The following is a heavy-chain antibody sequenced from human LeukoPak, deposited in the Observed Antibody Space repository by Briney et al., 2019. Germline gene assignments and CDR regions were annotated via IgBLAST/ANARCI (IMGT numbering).Heavy chain of an antibody. V-gene: IGHV4-59*01. J-gene: IGHJ5*02. CDR3: ARGIAAAGTGGWFDP. CDR2: IYYSGST. D-gene: IGHD6-13*01. CDR1: GGSISSYY. Sequence: PSETLSLTCTVSGGSISSYYWSWIRQPPGKGLEWIGYIYYSGSTNYNPSLKSRVTISVDTSKNQFSLKLSSVTAADTAVYYCARGIAAAGTGGWFDPWGQGTLVTVSS.